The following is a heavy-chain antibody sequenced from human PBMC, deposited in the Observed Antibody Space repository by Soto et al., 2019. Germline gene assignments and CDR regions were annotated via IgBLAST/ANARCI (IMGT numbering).Heavy chain of an antibody. V-gene: IGHV4-34*01. D-gene: IGHD3-22*01. J-gene: IGHJ5*02. Sequence: PXETLSLTCAVDGWSFSGYYWSWIRQPPGKGLEWIGEINHSGSTNYNPSLKSRVTISVDTSKNQFSLKLSSVTAADTAVYYCARGPITTNPRFDTWGQGALVTVS. CDR1: GWSFSGYY. CDR3: ARGPITTNPRFDT. CDR2: INHSGST.